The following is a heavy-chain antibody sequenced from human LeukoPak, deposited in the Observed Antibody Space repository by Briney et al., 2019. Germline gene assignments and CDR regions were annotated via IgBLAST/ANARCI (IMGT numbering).Heavy chain of an antibody. Sequence: ASVKVSCKSSGYTFTTYGISWMRQAPGQSLEWMGWISPYNSNTKYAQKLQGRVTMTTDTSTNTAYMEVRNLRSDDTAVYYCAREAPVAAGSDAFDIWGQGTMVTVSS. J-gene: IGHJ3*02. CDR1: GYTFTTYG. V-gene: IGHV1-18*01. CDR3: AREAPVAAGSDAFDI. CDR2: ISPYNSNT. D-gene: IGHD6-19*01.